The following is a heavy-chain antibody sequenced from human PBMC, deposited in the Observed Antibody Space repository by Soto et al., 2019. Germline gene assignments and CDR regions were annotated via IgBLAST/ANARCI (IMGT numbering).Heavy chain of an antibody. CDR2: VYHSGST. Sequence: QVQLQESGPGLVKPSQTLSLTCSVSGDSIRGGGHYWNWIRQFPGKGLEWIGYVYHSGSTHYNPSLRGRLPISIDTSKNQFSLRLISVTAADTALYYCARDTGLAPTVWGYWGHGNQVTVSS. CDR3: ARDTGLAPTVWGY. CDR1: GDSIRGGGHY. V-gene: IGHV4-31*03. J-gene: IGHJ4*03. D-gene: IGHD7-27*01.